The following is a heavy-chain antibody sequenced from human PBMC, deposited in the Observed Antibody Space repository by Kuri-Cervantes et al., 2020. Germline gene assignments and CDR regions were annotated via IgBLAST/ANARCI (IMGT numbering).Heavy chain of an antibody. CDR3: ARDQPKSVYYDFWSGYPNWFDP. D-gene: IGHD3-3*01. V-gene: IGHV3-30-3*01. CDR1: GFTFKNAW. Sequence: GESLKISCAASGFTFKNAWMSWVRQAPGKGLEWVAVISYDGSNKYYADSVKGRFTISRDNSKNTLYLQMNSLRAEDTAVYYCARDQPKSVYYDFWSGYPNWFDPWGQGTLVTVSS. CDR2: ISYDGSNK. J-gene: IGHJ5*02.